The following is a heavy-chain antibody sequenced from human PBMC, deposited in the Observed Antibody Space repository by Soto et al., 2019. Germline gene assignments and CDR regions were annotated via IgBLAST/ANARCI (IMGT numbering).Heavy chain of an antibody. D-gene: IGHD3-22*01. CDR3: AREGYYDSRGYPYGIDV. CDR2: ISFDGSNE. Sequence: HGGSLRLSCAASGFNFSDYVVHWVRQAPGRGLEWMAFISFDGSNEYYADFVKGRFTISRDNSRNMVYLQVNSLRRDDTAVYFCAREGYYDSRGYPYGIDVWGQGTTVTVSS. CDR1: GFNFSDYV. J-gene: IGHJ6*02. V-gene: IGHV3-30-3*01.